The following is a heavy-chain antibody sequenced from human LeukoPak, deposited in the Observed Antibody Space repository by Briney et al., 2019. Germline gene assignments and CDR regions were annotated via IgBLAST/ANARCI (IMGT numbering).Heavy chain of an antibody. Sequence: GASVKVSCKASGYTFTSYAMHWVRQAPGQRLEWMGWINAGNGNTKYSQKFQGRVTITRDTSASTAYMDLRSLRSDDTAVYYCARVLCSGGDCYSLFDYWGQGTLVTVSS. V-gene: IGHV1-3*01. CDR2: INAGNGNT. D-gene: IGHD2-15*01. CDR3: ARVLCSGGDCYSLFDY. CDR1: GYTFTSYA. J-gene: IGHJ4*02.